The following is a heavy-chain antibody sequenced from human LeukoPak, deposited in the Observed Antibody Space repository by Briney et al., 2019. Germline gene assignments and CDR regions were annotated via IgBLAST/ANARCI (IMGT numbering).Heavy chain of an antibody. D-gene: IGHD5-18*01. Sequence: SETLSLTCTVSGDSISSGRNYWAWIRQPPGKGLEWIASLYYSGSTSYNPSLSSRVSISVDTSKNQVSLKLTSVTATDTAIYYCARHLSGTTMAHYFDFWGQGTLVPVSS. V-gene: IGHV4-39*01. CDR2: LYYSGST. CDR1: GDSISSGRNY. J-gene: IGHJ4*02. CDR3: ARHLSGTTMAHYFDF.